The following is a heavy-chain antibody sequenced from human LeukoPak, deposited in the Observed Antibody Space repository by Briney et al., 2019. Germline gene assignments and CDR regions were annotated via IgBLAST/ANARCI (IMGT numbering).Heavy chain of an antibody. CDR1: GFTFSSYA. CDR3: AKYSLYYDILTGYRNPPPPFDY. CDR2: ISGSGGST. J-gene: IGHJ4*02. V-gene: IGHV3-23*01. Sequence: GGSLRLSCAASGFTFSSYAMSWVRQAPGKGLEWVSAISGSGGSTYYADSVKGRFTISRDNSKNTLYLQMNSLRAEDTAVYYCAKYSLYYDILTGYRNPPPPFDYWGQGTLVTVSS. D-gene: IGHD3-9*01.